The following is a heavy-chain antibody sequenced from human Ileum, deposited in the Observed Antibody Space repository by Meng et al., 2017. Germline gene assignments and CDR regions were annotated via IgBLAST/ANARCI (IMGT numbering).Heavy chain of an antibody. CDR1: GFTFSNYW. J-gene: IGHJ4*02. Sequence: GGSLRLSCAASGFTFSNYWMHWVRQVPGKGLEWVSRINGDGRTTGYADFVKGRSTISRDNAKNTLSLQMNSLRAEDTAVYYCVRALNDDGGETFWGQGMLVNVSS. CDR3: VRALNDDGGETF. D-gene: IGHD4-23*01. CDR2: INGDGRTT. V-gene: IGHV3-74*01.